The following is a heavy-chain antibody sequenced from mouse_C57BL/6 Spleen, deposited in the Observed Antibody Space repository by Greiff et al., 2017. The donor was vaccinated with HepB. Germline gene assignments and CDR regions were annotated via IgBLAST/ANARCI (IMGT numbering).Heavy chain of an antibody. CDR1: GYTFTDYE. J-gene: IGHJ3*01. D-gene: IGHD4-1*02. CDR2: IDPETGGT. Sequence: QVHVKQSGAELVRPGASVTLSCKASGYTFTDYEMHWVKQTPVHGLEWIGAIDPETGGTAYNQKFKGKAILTADKSSSTAYMELRSLTSEDSAVYYCTRISQLGRAWFAYWGQGTLVTVSA. CDR3: TRISQLGRAWFAY. V-gene: IGHV1-15*01.